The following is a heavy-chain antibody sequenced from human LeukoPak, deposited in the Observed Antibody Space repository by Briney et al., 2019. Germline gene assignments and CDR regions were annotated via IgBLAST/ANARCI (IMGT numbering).Heavy chain of an antibody. CDR3: ARASPQQLVGTHFDY. CDR1: GGSISSSSYY. D-gene: IGHD6-13*01. CDR2: IYYSGST. Sequence: SETLSLTCTVSGGSISSSSYYWGWLRQPPGKGLEWIGSIYYSGSTYYNPSLKSRVTISVDTSKNQFSLKLSSVTAADTAVYYCARASPQQLVGTHFDYWGQGTLVTVSS. J-gene: IGHJ4*02. V-gene: IGHV4-39*07.